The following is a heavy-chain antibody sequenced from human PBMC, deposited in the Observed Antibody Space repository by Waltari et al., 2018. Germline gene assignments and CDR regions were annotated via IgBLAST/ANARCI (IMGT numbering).Heavy chain of an antibody. J-gene: IGHJ3*02. D-gene: IGHD3-16*01. CDR2: IKQDGSEK. CDR1: GSTFSSYW. CDR3: AREGATSDAFDI. V-gene: IGHV3-7*01. Sequence: EVQLVESGGGLVQPGGSLRLSCAASGSTFSSYWMSWVRQAPGKGLEWVANIKQDGSEKYYVDSVKGRFTISRDNAKNSLYLQMNSLRAEDTAVYYCAREGATSDAFDIWGQGTMVTVSS.